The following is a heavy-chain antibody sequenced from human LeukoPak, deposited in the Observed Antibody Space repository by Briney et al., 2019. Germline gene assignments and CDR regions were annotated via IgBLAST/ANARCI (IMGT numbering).Heavy chain of an antibody. CDR2: INTNTRNP. CDR3: ARSTGILRFLSGEYVGGGYNYMDV. V-gene: IGHV7-4-1*02. D-gene: IGHD3-3*01. J-gene: IGHJ6*03. Sequence: ASVTVSCKAYGYTFSSYAMNWVRQAPGQGLEWMGCINTNTRNPTYAQGFTGRFVFSLDTSVNTAYLQISSLKAEDTAVYYCARSTGILRFLSGEYVGGGYNYMDVWGKGTTVTVSS. CDR1: GYTFSSYA.